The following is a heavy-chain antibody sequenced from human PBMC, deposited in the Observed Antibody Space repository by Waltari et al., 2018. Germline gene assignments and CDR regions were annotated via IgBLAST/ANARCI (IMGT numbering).Heavy chain of an antibody. J-gene: IGHJ4*02. Sequence: EVQLVESGGGLVQPGGSLRLSCTASGFTFVNYWMRWGRQAPGKGLQWVAYIKEDGTEESYLDSLKGRFTISRDDAKNSLHLQMNSLRVEDTAIYYCARVSKGIHFDYWGQGTLVTVSS. CDR2: IKEDGTEE. V-gene: IGHV3-7*04. CDR3: ARVSKGIHFDY. CDR1: GFTFVNYW.